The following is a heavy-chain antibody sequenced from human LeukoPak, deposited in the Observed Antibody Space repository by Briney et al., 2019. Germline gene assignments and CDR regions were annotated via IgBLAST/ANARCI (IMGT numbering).Heavy chain of an antibody. CDR1: GGSFSGYY. D-gene: IGHD2-2*02. Sequence: SETLSLTCAVYGGSFSGYYWSWIRQPPGKGLEWIGEINHSGSTNYNPSLKSRVTISVDTSKNQFSLKLSSVTAADTAVYYCARGILGYCNSTSCYTYYYYYMDVWGKGTTVTVSS. V-gene: IGHV4-34*01. CDR3: ARGILGYCNSTSCYTYYYYYMDV. CDR2: INHSGST. J-gene: IGHJ6*03.